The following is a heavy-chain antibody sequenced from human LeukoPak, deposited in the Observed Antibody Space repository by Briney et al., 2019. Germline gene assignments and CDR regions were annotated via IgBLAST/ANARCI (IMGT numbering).Heavy chain of an antibody. CDR1: GFTFSDYY. D-gene: IGHD3/OR15-3a*01. V-gene: IGHV3-11*01. CDR3: ARDQVDYPGGWFDP. CDR2: ISSSGSTI. Sequence: GGSLRLSCAASGFTFSDYYMSWIRQAPGKGLEWVSYISSSGSTIYYADCVKGGFTISRDNAKNSLYLKMNSLRAEDTAVYYCARDQVDYPGGWFDPWGQGTLVTVSS. J-gene: IGHJ5*02.